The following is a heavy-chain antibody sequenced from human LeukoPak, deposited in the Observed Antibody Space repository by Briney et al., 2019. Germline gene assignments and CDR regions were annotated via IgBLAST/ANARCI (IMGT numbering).Heavy chain of an antibody. Sequence: PGGSLRLSCEASGFTFSTYGMHWVRQAPGKGLEWVAVIWYDGSNKNYADSVKGRFTISRDNSRNTLYLQMNSLRAEDTAVYYCARQGEDYFDYWGQGTLVTVSS. CDR2: IWYDGSNK. D-gene: IGHD3-16*01. CDR3: ARQGEDYFDY. CDR1: GFTFSTYG. V-gene: IGHV3-33*01. J-gene: IGHJ4*02.